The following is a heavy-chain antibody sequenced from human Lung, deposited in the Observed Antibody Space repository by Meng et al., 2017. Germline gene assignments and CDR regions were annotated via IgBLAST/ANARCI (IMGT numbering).Heavy chain of an antibody. CDR1: GCSISSGGYY. D-gene: IGHD3-10*01. J-gene: IGHJ5*02. CDR3: ARASYGSGSPLGESWFDP. Sequence: QVQLQESGPGLVKPSQTLSPTCTVSGCSISSGGYYWSWIRQHPGKGLEWIGYIHDSGSTYYNPSLKSRVTISADTSKNQFSLKLSSVTAADTAVYYCARASYGSGSPLGESWFDPWGQGTLVTVSS. V-gene: IGHV4-31*03. CDR2: IHDSGST.